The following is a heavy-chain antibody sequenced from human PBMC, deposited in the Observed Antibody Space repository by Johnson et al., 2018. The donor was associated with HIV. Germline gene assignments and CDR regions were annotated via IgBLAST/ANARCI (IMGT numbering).Heavy chain of an antibody. CDR3: AKDIDISGYGNDAFDI. CDR1: GFTFDDYA. V-gene: IGHV3-9*01. J-gene: IGHJ3*02. D-gene: IGHD3-22*01. Sequence: VQLVESGGGLVQPGRSLRLSCAASGFTFDDYAMHWVRQAPGKGLEWVSSISWHSGNLGYADSVKGRFTISRDNARKSLYLQMNSLRTEDTALYYCAKDIDISGYGNDAFDIWGQGTMVTVSS. CDR2: ISWHSGNL.